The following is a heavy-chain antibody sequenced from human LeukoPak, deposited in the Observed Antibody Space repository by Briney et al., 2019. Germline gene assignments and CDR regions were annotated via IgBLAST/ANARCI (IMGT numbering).Heavy chain of an antibody. CDR2: IRYDGSNK. CDR1: GFTFSSYG. CDR3: ARARVLVATFFY. Sequence: GGSLRLSCAASGFTFSSYGIHWVRQAPGKGLEWVAFIRYDGSNKYHADSVKGRFTISRDNSKNTVYLQMNSLRAEDTAVYYCARARVLVATFFYWGQGTLVTVSS. V-gene: IGHV3-30*02. J-gene: IGHJ4*02. D-gene: IGHD5-12*01.